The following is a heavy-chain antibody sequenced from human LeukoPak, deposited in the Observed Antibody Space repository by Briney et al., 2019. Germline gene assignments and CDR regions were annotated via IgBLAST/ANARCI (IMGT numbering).Heavy chain of an antibody. D-gene: IGHD1-26*01. V-gene: IGHV1-18*01. CDR1: GYTFTSYG. Sequence: ASVKVSCKASGYTFTSYGISWVRQAPGQGLEWMGWISAYNGNTNYAQKLQGRVTMTTDTSTSTAYMELRSLRSDDTAVYYCARRVLEWELYYDAFDIWGQGTMVTVSS. CDR3: ARRVLEWELYYDAFDI. CDR2: ISAYNGNT. J-gene: IGHJ3*02.